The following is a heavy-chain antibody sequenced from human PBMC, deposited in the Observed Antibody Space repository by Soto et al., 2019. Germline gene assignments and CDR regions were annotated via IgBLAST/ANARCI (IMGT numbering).Heavy chain of an antibody. V-gene: IGHV2-5*02. CDR1: GFSLSTSGVG. D-gene: IGHD3-10*01. CDR3: ELLLMVRGYFDS. CDR2: IYWDDDK. J-gene: IGHJ4*02. Sequence: QITLKESGPTLVKPTQTLTLTCTFSGFSLSTSGVGVGWIRQPPGKALEWLALIYWDDDKRYSPSLKSRLTITKDTSKNQVVLTMTNMDPVDTGTYYCELLLMVRGYFDSWGQGTLVTVSS.